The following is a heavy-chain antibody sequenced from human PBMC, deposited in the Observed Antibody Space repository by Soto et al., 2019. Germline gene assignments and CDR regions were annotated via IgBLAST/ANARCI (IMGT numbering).Heavy chain of an antibody. Sequence: PSGPLSLPDTVAAGSIINYGWSWIRQTPGKGLEWIGYIYYVGSTFYNSSLESRVTISVDLSKNLFSLKLTSVTATDTAVYFCTGHPALRAAVAGFAPRGQGTPVTVSS. CDR1: AGSIINYG. J-gene: IGHJ5*02. CDR2: IYYVGST. D-gene: IGHD6-13*01. V-gene: IGHV4-59*04. CDR3: TGHPALRAAVAGFAP.